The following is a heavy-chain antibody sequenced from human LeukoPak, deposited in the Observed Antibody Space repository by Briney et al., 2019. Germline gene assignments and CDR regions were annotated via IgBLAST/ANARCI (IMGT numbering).Heavy chain of an antibody. CDR3: TRQPYDHAGDRADDAFDI. D-gene: IGHD3-16*01. CDR2: IYYSGST. CDR1: GGSISSYY. J-gene: IGHJ3*02. V-gene: IGHV4-59*01. Sequence: SETLSLTCTVSGGSISSYYWSWIRQPPGKGLEWIGYIYYSGSTNYNPSLKSRVTISVGTSKNQFSLKLSSVTAADTAVYYCTRQPYDHAGDRADDAFDIWGQGTMVTVSS.